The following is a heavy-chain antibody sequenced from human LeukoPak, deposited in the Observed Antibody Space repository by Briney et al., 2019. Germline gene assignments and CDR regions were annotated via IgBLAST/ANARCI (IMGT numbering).Heavy chain of an antibody. D-gene: IGHD6-13*01. CDR1: GGSISSGGYY. J-gene: IGHJ4*02. V-gene: IGHV4-30-4*01. CDR3: ARHTGYSSSWYFDY. Sequence: SETLSLTCTVSGGSISSGGYYWSWIRQPPGKGLEWIGYIHYSGNTYYNPSLKSRVTISVDTSKNQFSLKLSSVTAADTAVYYCARHTGYSSSWYFDYWGQRTLVTVSS. CDR2: IHYSGNT.